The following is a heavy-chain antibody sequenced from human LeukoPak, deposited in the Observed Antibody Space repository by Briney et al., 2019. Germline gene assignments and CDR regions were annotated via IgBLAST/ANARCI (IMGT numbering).Heavy chain of an antibody. Sequence: ASVKVSCEASGYTFTSYGITWVRQAPGQGLEWMGWISGYSGNTNYAQKLQGRVSMTTDTSTSTAYMELRNLTSDDTAVYYCVKTYYYDSSGYSDDAFDIWGQGTMVTVSS. CDR3: VKTYYYDSSGYSDDAFDI. V-gene: IGHV1-18*01. CDR1: GYTFTSYG. CDR2: ISGYSGNT. D-gene: IGHD3-22*01. J-gene: IGHJ3*02.